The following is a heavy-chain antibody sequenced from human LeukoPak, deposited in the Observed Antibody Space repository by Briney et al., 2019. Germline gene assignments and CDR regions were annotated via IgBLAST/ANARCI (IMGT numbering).Heavy chain of an antibody. J-gene: IGHJ6*03. Sequence: YPSETLSLTCTVSGGSISSYYWSWIRQPAGKGLEWIGRIYTSGSTNYNPSLKSRVTMSVDTSKNQFSLKLSSVTAADTAVYYCARGGRREWYRFYYHMDVWGKGTTVTVSS. V-gene: IGHV4-4*07. CDR2: IYTSGST. CDR1: GGSISSYY. CDR3: ARGGRREWYRFYYHMDV. D-gene: IGHD3-3*01.